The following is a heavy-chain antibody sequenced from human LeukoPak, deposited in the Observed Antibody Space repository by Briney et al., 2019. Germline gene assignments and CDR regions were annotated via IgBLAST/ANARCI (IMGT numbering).Heavy chain of an antibody. CDR3: ARPPYYDFWSGYYPYYYGMDV. V-gene: IGHV3-21*01. J-gene: IGHJ6*02. D-gene: IGHD3-3*01. CDR2: ISSSSXYI. Sequence: KXLXXXXXISSSSXYIYYADSVKGGFTISRDNAKNSLYLQMNSLRAEDTAVYYCARPPYYDFWSGYYPYYYGMDVWGQGTTVTVSS.